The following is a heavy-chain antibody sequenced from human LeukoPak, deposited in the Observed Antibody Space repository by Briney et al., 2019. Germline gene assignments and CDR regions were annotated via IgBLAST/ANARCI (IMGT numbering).Heavy chain of an antibody. D-gene: IGHD6-19*01. CDR3: ARGGDSSGWSYYYYYMDV. CDR2: ISAYNGNT. J-gene: IGHJ6*03. CDR1: GYTFTSYG. V-gene: IGHV1-18*01. Sequence: PGASVKVSCKASGYTFTSYGISWVRQAPGQGLEWMGWISAYNGNTNYAQKLQGRVTMTTDTSTSTAYMELRSLRSDDTAVYYCARGGDSSGWSYYYYYMDVWGKGTTVTASS.